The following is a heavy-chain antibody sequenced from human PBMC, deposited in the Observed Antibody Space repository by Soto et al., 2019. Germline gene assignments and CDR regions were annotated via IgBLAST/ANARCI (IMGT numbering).Heavy chain of an antibody. V-gene: IGHV4-34*01. CDR3: ASGGDCSSTSCYVVNRNYYFDY. CDR2: INHSGST. CDR1: GGSFSGYY. D-gene: IGHD2-2*01. Sequence: SETLSLTCAVYGGSFSGYYWSWIRQPPGKGLEWIGEINHSGSTNYNPSLKSRVTISVDTSKNQFSLKLSSVTAADTAVYYCASGGDCSSTSCYVVNRNYYFDYWGQGTLVTVSS. J-gene: IGHJ4*02.